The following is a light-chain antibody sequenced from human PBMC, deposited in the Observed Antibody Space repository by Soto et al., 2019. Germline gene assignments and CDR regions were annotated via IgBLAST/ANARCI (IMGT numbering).Light chain of an antibody. CDR1: PSVSSN. V-gene: IGKV3-15*01. Sequence: ETVITQSPATLSVSPGERATLSCWASPSVSSNLAWYQQIPGQAPRLLIYGASTRATGIPARFSGSGSGTEFTLTISNLQSEDFAVYYCQQYSNWPSFTFGQGTRLEIK. CDR2: GAS. J-gene: IGKJ5*01. CDR3: QQYSNWPSFT.